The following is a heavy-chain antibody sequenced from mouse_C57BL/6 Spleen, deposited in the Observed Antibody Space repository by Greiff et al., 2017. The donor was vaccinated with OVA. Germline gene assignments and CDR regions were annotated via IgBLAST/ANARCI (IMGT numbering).Heavy chain of an antibody. D-gene: IGHD2-4*01. Sequence: QVQLQQPGAELVKPGASVKMSCKASGYTFTSYWITWVKQRPGQGLEWIGDIYPGSGSTNYNEKFKSKATLTVDTSSSTAYMQLSSLTSEDSAVYYCARGGDYDYDGYYFDDWGQGTTLTVSS. CDR2: IYPGSGST. CDR1: GYTFTSYW. CDR3: ARGGDYDYDGYYFDD. J-gene: IGHJ2*01. V-gene: IGHV1-55*01.